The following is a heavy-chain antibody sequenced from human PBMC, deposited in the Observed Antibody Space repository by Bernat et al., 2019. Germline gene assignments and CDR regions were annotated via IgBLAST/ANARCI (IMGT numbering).Heavy chain of an antibody. V-gene: IGHV3-23*04. CDR3: AKAGNYDFWSGSPVYYYYMDV. D-gene: IGHD3-3*01. CDR2: ISGDGGST. J-gene: IGHJ6*03. Sequence: EVQLVESGGGLVQPGGSLRLSCAASGFTFSSYAMRWVRQAPGKGLEWVSAISGDGGSTYYADSVKGRFTISRDNSKNTLYLQMTSLRAEDTAVYYCAKAGNYDFWSGSPVYYYYMDVWGKGTTVTVSS. CDR1: GFTFSSYA.